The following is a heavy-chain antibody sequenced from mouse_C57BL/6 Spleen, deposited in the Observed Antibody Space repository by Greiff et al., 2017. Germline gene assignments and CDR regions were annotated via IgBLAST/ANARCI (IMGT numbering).Heavy chain of an antibody. CDR2: IYPGDGDT. Sequence: QVQLQQSGPELVKPGASVKISCKASGYAFSSSWMNWVKQRPGKGLEWIGRIYPGDGDTNYNGKFKGKATLTADKSSSTAYMQLSSLTSEDSAVYFCAKEDYYGSSPCDYWGQGTTLTVAS. CDR3: AKEDYYGSSPCDY. D-gene: IGHD1-1*01. V-gene: IGHV1-82*01. CDR1: GYAFSSSW. J-gene: IGHJ2*01.